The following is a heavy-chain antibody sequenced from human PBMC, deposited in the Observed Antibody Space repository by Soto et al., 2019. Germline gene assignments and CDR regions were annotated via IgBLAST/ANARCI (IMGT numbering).Heavy chain of an antibody. D-gene: IGHD3-3*01. CDR3: ARGLRFLEWLLQTYLFDY. Sequence: SETLSLTCTVSGGSISSSSYYWGWIRQPPGKGLEWIGSIYYSGSTYYNPSLKSRVTISVDTSKNQFSLKLSSVTAADTAVYYCARGLRFLEWLLQTYLFDYWGQGTLVTVSS. CDR1: GGSISSSSYY. CDR2: IYYSGST. V-gene: IGHV4-39*01. J-gene: IGHJ4*02.